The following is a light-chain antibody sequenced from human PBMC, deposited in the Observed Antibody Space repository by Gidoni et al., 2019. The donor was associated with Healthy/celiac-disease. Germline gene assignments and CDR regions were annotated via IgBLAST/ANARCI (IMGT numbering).Light chain of an antibody. J-gene: IGKJ1*01. Sequence: ESVLTQSPGTLSLSPGDRATLSCRASQSGSSKYLAWYQQKPGQATRLRIYGTSRRATGIPDRFSGSGSGTDFTLTISRLEPEDLPVYYCQQYGSSPVFGQGTKVEIK. CDR1: QSGSSKY. CDR2: GTS. V-gene: IGKV3-20*01. CDR3: QQYGSSPV.